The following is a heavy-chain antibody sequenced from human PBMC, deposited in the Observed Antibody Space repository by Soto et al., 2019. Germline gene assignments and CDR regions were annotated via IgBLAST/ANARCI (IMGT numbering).Heavy chain of an antibody. V-gene: IGHV4-34*01. CDR1: GGSFSGYY. J-gene: IGHJ4*02. D-gene: IGHD4-17*01. Sequence: PSETLSLTCAVYGGSFSGYYWSWIRQPPGKGLEWIGEINHSGSTNYNPSLKSRVTISVDTSKNQFSLKLSSVTAADTAVYYCARGRATTVTTVRKRPFTRELDYWGQGTLVTVSS. CDR2: INHSGST. CDR3: ARGRATTVTTVRKRPFTRELDY.